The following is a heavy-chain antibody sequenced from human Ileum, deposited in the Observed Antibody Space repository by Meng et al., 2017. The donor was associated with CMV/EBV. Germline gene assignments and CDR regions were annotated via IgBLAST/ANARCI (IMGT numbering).Heavy chain of an antibody. V-gene: IGHV3-30-3*01. CDR1: GFTFSSYA. CDR3: AKDGSRSSSWQWFDS. CDR2: ISYDGSNK. Sequence: GGSLRLSCAASGFTFSSYAMHWVRQAPGKGLEWVAVISYDGSNKYYADSVKGRFTISRDNSKNTLYLQMNSLRAEDTAVYYCAKDGSRSSSWQWFDSWGQGTLVTVSS. J-gene: IGHJ5*01. D-gene: IGHD2-2*01.